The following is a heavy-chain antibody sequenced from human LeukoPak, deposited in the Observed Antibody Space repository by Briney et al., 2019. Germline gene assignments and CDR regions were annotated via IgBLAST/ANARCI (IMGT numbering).Heavy chain of an antibody. J-gene: IGHJ4*02. CDR2: ISSNGGST. D-gene: IGHD3-22*01. V-gene: IGHV3-64D*09. CDR3: AKGPTYDSLPYYFDY. CDR1: GFTFSYYA. Sequence: GGSLRLSCSASGFTFSYYAMHWVRQAAGKGLEFVSGISSNGGSTYYADSLKGRFTVSRDNSNNTLYLPMSSLRAEDTAIYYCAKGPTYDSLPYYFDYWGQGTLVTVSS.